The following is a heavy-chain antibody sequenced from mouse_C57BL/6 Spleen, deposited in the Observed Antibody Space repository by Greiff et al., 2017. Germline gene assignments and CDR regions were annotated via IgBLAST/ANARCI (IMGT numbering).Heavy chain of an antibody. J-gene: IGHJ4*01. Sequence: EVQLQQSGPELVKPGASVKIPCKASGYTFTDYNMDWVKQSHGKSLEWIGDINPNNGGTIYNQKFKGKATLTVDKSSSTAYMGLRSLTSEDTAVYYCARGEGYYDGYYNAMDYWGQGTSVTVSS. V-gene: IGHV1-18*01. CDR1: GYTFTDYN. CDR3: ARGEGYYDGYYNAMDY. D-gene: IGHD2-3*01. CDR2: INPNNGGT.